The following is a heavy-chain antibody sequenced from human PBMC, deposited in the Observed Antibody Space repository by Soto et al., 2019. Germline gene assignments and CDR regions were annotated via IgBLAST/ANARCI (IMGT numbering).Heavy chain of an antibody. CDR1: GFTFSSYS. V-gene: IGHV3-21*01. D-gene: IGHD6-6*01. Sequence: GGSLRLSCAASGFTFSSYSMNWVRQAPGKGLEWVSSISSSSSYIYYADSVKGRFTISRDNAKNSLYLQMNSLRAEDTAVYYCARDEPEYSSSSFGYGMDVWGQGTTVTVSS. CDR2: ISSSSSYI. CDR3: ARDEPEYSSSSFGYGMDV. J-gene: IGHJ6*02.